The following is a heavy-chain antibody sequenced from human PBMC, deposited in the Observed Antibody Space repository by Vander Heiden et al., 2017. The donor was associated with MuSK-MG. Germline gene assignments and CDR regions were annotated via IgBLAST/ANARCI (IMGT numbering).Heavy chain of an antibody. CDR1: GYSFTSYW. Sequence: EVQLVQSGAEVKKPGESLKISCKGSGYSFTSYWIGWVRQMPGKGLEWMGIFYPGESDTRYSPSFQGQVTISADKSFSTAYLQWISLKASDTAMYYCARHGYSGYEEVPIDYWGQGTLVTVSS. CDR3: ARHGYSGYEEVPIDY. CDR2: FYPGESDT. V-gene: IGHV5-51*01. J-gene: IGHJ4*02. D-gene: IGHD5-12*01.